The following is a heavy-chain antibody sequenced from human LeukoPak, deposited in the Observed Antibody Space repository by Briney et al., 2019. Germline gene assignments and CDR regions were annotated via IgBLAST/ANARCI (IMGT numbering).Heavy chain of an antibody. D-gene: IGHD1-14*01. J-gene: IGHJ3*02. CDR1: GDSITSHY. Sequence: SETLSLTCIVSGDSITSHYWNWIRQPPGKGLEWIGYVHRSGGTTYHPSLKSRVTMSVDTSKNHFSLKIFSVTAADTAMYYCAKWANDRQAFDIWGQGTMVTASS. V-gene: IGHV4-59*11. CDR3: AKWANDRQAFDI. CDR2: VHRSGGT.